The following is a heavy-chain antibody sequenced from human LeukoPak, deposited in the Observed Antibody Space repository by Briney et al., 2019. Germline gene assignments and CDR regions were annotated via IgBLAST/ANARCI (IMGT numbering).Heavy chain of an antibody. CDR2: ISSDGSKK. CDR1: TFFFSAYG. D-gene: IGHD5-12*01. CDR3: AKDPNSGYDRLPSDY. V-gene: IGHV3-30*18. J-gene: IGHJ4*02. Sequence: GGSPRLSCAASTFFFSAYGMNWVRQAPGKGLEWVASISSDGSKKYYVDSVKGRFTISRDNSQNTLYLQMNSLRAEDTAMYYCAKDPNSGYDRLPSDYWGQGTLVTVSS.